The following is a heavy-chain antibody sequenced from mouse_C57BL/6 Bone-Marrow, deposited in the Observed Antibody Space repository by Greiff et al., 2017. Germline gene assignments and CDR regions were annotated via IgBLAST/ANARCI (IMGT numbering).Heavy chain of an antibody. CDR3: ARTGTFAY. D-gene: IGHD4-1*01. CDR2: INRYGGST. CDR1: DYAFPSHD. V-gene: IGHV5-2*01. Sequence: DVQLVEPGGGLVQPGESLKLSCESTDYAFPSHDMSWVRKTPEKRLELVAAINRYGGSTNYPDTMERRFIISRDNTKKTLYLQLSSLRSEDTALYYCARTGTFAYWGQGTLVTVSA. J-gene: IGHJ3*01.